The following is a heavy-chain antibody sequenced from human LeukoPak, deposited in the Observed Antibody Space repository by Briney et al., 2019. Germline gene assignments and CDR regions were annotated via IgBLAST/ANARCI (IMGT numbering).Heavy chain of an antibody. Sequence: ASVKVSCKASGYTFTSYGISWVRQAPGQGLEWMGCISAYNGNTNYAQKLQGRVTMTTDTSTSTAYMELRSLRSDDTAVYYCARDPPSSATYYDFWSGYFERPRDAFDIWGQGTMVTVSS. CDR3: ARDPPSSATYYDFWSGYFERPRDAFDI. CDR2: ISAYNGNT. J-gene: IGHJ3*02. CDR1: GYTFTSYG. V-gene: IGHV1-18*01. D-gene: IGHD3-3*01.